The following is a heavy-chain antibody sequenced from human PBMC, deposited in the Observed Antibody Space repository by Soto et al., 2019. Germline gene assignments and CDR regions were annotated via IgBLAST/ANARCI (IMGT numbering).Heavy chain of an antibody. D-gene: IGHD6-13*01. CDR1: GYSFTSYW. V-gene: IGHV5-51*01. Sequence: GESLKIWCKGSGYSFTSYWIGWVRQMPGKGLEWMGIIYPGDSDTRYSPSFQGQVTISADKSISTAYLQWSSLKASDTAMYYCARLGAAAGTDYYYGMDVWGQGTTVTVSS. J-gene: IGHJ6*02. CDR2: IYPGDSDT. CDR3: ARLGAAAGTDYYYGMDV.